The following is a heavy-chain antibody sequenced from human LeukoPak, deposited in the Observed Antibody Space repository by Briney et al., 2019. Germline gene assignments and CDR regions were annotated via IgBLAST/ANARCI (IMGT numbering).Heavy chain of an antibody. V-gene: IGHV4-61*01. CDR3: ARSSYYYYGMDV. J-gene: IGHJ6*02. CDR1: GGSVSSGTYY. CDR2: IYYSGST. Sequence: PSETLSLTCTVSGGSVSSGTYYWSWIRQPPGEGLEWIGYIYYSGSTNYNPSLKSRGTISVDTSKNQFSLKLSSVTAADTAVYYCARSSYYYYGMDVWGQGTTVTVSS. D-gene: IGHD6-6*01.